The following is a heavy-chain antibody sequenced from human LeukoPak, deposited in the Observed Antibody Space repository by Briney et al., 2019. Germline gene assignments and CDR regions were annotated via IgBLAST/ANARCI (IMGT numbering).Heavy chain of an antibody. J-gene: IGHJ4*02. D-gene: IGHD3/OR15-3a*01. V-gene: IGHV3-33*06. CDR2: IWYDGSNR. CDR1: GFTFSSYG. CDR3: AKDRTLAFDY. Sequence: PGGSLRLSCAASGFTFSSYGMHWVRQAPGKGLEWVAVIWYDGSNRYYADSVKGGFTISRDNSKNTLYLQMNSLRAEDTAVYYCAKDRTLAFDYWGQGTLVTVSS.